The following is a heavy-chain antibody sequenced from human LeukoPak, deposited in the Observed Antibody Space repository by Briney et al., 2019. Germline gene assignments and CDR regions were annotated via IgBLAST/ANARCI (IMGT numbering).Heavy chain of an antibody. CDR3: AKPARTDYADY. CDR1: GFTFSSYC. J-gene: IGHJ4*02. Sequence: GGSLRLSCSASGFTFSSYCMSWVRQAPGKGLEWVANIKKDGSENYYMDSVRGRFTISGDNAKTSLSLHMNSLRAEDTAVYYCAKPARTDYADYWGQGTQVTVSS. D-gene: IGHD1-14*01. V-gene: IGHV3-7*03. CDR2: IKKDGSEN.